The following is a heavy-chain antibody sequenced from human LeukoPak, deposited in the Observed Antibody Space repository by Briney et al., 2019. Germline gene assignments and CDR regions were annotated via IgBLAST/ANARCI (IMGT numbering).Heavy chain of an antibody. D-gene: IGHD3-16*02. Sequence: GGSLRLSCAASGFTVSSNYMSWVRQAPGKGLEWVSVIYSGGSTYYADSVKGRFTISRHNSKNTLYLQVNSLRAEDTAVYYCARGRDYVWGSYRYSGWFDPWGQGTLVTVSS. V-gene: IGHV3-53*04. CDR1: GFTVSSNY. CDR3: ARGRDYVWGSYRYSGWFDP. J-gene: IGHJ5*02. CDR2: IYSGGST.